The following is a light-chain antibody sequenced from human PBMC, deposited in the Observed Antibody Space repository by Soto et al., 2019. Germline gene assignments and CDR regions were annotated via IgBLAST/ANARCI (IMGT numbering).Light chain of an antibody. CDR2: GAS. CDR3: QKLGSSSFT. Sequence: EIVLTQSPGTLSLSPGERATLSCRASQSVSSNYLAWYQQKPGEAPRLLIYGASTRATGIPDRFSGSGSGTDFTLTIGRLDPDDFAMYCCQKLGSSSFTFDPGTKVDIK. J-gene: IGKJ3*01. CDR1: QSVSSNY. V-gene: IGKV3-20*01.